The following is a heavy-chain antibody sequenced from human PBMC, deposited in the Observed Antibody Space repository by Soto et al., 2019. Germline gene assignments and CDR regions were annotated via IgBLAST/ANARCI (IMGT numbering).Heavy chain of an antibody. Sequence: PVGSLRLSCAASGFTFSDYAMIWVRQAPGKGLEWVSGLYGDGNGIHYSDSVKGRFTISRDNYENSVYLQMNSLRVEDTAVYYCAKDAVSRDGVWLAHDWGQGAVVTVSS. V-gene: IGHV3-23*01. D-gene: IGHD5-12*01. CDR3: AKDAVSRDGVWLAHD. CDR2: LYGDGNGI. J-gene: IGHJ4*02. CDR1: GFTFSDYA.